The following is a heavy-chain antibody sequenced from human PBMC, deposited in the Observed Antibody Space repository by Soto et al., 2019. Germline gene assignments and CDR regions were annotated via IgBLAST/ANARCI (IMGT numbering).Heavy chain of an antibody. D-gene: IGHD1-1*01. CDR3: ARVRAGGWIDWNDDAFDI. V-gene: IGHV3-33*01. CDR2: IWYDGSNK. CDR1: GFTFSSYG. Sequence: GGSLRLSCAASGFTFSSYGMHWVRQAPGKGLEWVAVIWYDGSNKYYADSVKGRFTISRDNSKNTLYLQMNSLRAEDTAVYYCARVRAGGWIDWNDDAFDIWGQGTMVTVSS. J-gene: IGHJ3*02.